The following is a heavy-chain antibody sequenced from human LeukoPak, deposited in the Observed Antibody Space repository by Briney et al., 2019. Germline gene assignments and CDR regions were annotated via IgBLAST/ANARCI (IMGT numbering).Heavy chain of an antibody. CDR3: ARLGYYDFLSGYYFVN. D-gene: IGHD3-3*01. Sequence: PSETLSLTCTVSGGSISSSSYYWGWIRQPPGKGLEWNGSIYYSGSTYYNPSLKSRVTISVDTSKNQFSLKLSSVTAADTAVYYCARLGYYDFLSGYYFVNWGQGTLVTVSS. CDR2: IYYSGST. V-gene: IGHV4-39*01. CDR1: GGSISSSSYY. J-gene: IGHJ4*02.